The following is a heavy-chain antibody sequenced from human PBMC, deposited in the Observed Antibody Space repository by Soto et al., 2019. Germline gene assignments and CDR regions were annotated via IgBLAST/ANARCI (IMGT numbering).Heavy chain of an antibody. CDR2: VNSDGDTT. CDR3: ASNYAYAEGYYFYGIDV. CDR1: GFTFRDYL. Sequence: GGSLRLSCAAAGFTFRDYLMHLVRQAPGKGLVWVSRVNSDGDTTYYADSVKGRFTISRDNAKNTLHLQMNSLGAEDTAVYYCASNYAYAEGYYFYGIDVWGQGTTVTVSS. D-gene: IGHD3-16*01. J-gene: IGHJ6*02. V-gene: IGHV3-74*01.